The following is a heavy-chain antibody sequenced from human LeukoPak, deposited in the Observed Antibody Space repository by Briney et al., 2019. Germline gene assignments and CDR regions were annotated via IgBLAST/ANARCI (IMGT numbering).Heavy chain of an antibody. V-gene: IGHV3-30*18. Sequence: PGRSLRLSCAASGFTFSSYGMHWVRQAPGKGLEWVAVISYDGSNKYYADSVKGRFTISRDNSKNTLYLQMNSLRAEDTAVYYCAKDRLRGVYYYYYGMDAWGQGTTVTVSS. CDR1: GFTFSSYG. D-gene: IGHD3-10*01. CDR2: ISYDGSNK. CDR3: AKDRLRGVYYYYYGMDA. J-gene: IGHJ6*02.